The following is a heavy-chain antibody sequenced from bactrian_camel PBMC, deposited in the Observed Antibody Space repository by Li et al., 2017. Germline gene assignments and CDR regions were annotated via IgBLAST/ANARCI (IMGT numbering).Heavy chain of an antibody. CDR1: GFTFSSWW. V-gene: IGHV3S6*01. Sequence: VQLVESGGGLVQPGGSLRISCAGSGFTFSSWWISWVRQAPGKGLEWVYSISKDGSITYYADSVKGRFTISRDNAKNTVYLQMNSLKPEDTAMYYCAVFWDRACMPITRISSDAVNRWGQGTQVTVS. D-gene: IGHD3*01. CDR3: AVFWDRACMPITRISSDAVNR. J-gene: IGHJ4*01. CDR2: ISKDGSIT.